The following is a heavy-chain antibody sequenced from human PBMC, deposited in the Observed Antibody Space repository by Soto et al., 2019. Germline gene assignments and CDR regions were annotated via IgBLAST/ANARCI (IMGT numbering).Heavy chain of an antibody. J-gene: IGHJ6*03. Sequence: QVQLVQSGAEVQKPGASVKVSCKVSGYTLTELSMHWVRQAPGKGLEWMGGFDPEDGETIYAQKFQGRVTMTEDTSTDTAYMELSSLRSEDTAVYYCATALSGDSSSSQTYYYYYYMDVWGKGTTVTVSS. CDR2: FDPEDGET. CDR3: ATALSGDSSSSQTYYYYYYMDV. CDR1: GYTLTELS. V-gene: IGHV1-24*01. D-gene: IGHD6-6*01.